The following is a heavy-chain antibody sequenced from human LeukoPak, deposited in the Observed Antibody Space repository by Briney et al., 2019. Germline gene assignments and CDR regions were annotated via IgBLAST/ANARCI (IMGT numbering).Heavy chain of an antibody. D-gene: IGHD3-3*01. CDR3: ARRKIRVLQLDF. Sequence: EASVTVSCKTSGYTFNSYDNNWVRQPTAQGLEWMGWMNPNSGNTGYAQKLQDRVSMTRNSYIRTASLELSGLRPGDTDVYYCARRKIRVLQLDFWGQGTMVTVSS. V-gene: IGHV1-8*02. CDR2: MNPNSGNT. J-gene: IGHJ4*02. CDR1: GYTFNSYD.